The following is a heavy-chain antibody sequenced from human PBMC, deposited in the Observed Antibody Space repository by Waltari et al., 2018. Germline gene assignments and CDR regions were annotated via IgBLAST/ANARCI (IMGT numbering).Heavy chain of an antibody. V-gene: IGHV1-8*03. D-gene: IGHD1-26*01. Sequence: QMQLVQSGAEVKKPGASVKVSCKASGYSFVAYDINWVRQATGQGLEWMGWMNPNSGDTGYAQKFQDRVTFTRDTSINTAYLEVSRLRSEDTAVYYCARSGAGSQGWFDPWGQGTLVTVSS. CDR2: MNPNSGDT. CDR3: ARSGAGSQGWFDP. CDR1: GYSFVAYD. J-gene: IGHJ5*02.